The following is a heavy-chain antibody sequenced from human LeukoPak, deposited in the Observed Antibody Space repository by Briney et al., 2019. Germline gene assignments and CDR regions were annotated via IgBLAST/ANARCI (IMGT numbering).Heavy chain of an antibody. J-gene: IGHJ5*02. CDR1: GGSISSGSYY. D-gene: IGHD3-3*01. CDR2: IYTSGST. Sequence: SETLSLTCTVSGGSISSGSYYWSWIRQPAGKGLEWIGRIYTSGSTNYNPSPKSRVTISVDTSKNQFSLKLSSVTAADTAVYYCARTAYYDFWSGQNWFDPWGQGTLVTVSS. CDR3: ARTAYYDFWSGQNWFDP. V-gene: IGHV4-61*02.